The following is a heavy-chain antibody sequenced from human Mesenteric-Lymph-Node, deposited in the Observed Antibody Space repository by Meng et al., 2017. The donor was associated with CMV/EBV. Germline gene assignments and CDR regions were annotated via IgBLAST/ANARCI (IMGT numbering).Heavy chain of an antibody. CDR2: INLNTGGT. V-gene: IGHV1-2*02. CDR1: GYTFSGHY. D-gene: IGHD3-16*01. CDR3: AIVEGYKSGFGD. Sequence: CKASGYTFSGHYMHWVRQAPGQGLEWMGWINLNTGGTNYGHKFQDRVTLTRDTSINTAYMELSRLRSDDTAVYHCAIVEGYKSGFGDWGQGTLVTVSS. J-gene: IGHJ4*02.